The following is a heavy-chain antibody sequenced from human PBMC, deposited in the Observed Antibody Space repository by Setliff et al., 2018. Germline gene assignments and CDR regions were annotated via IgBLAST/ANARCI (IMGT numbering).Heavy chain of an antibody. CDR2: IYPGDSDT. V-gene: IGHV5-51*01. J-gene: IGHJ4*02. Sequence: GESLKISCKRSGYSFTNYWIGWVRQMPGKGLEWMGIIYPGDSDTRYSPSCQGQVTISADKSINTAYLQWSSLKASDTAMYYCARSTVTQDFDYWGQGTLVTVSS. CDR3: ARSTVTQDFDY. CDR1: GYSFTNYW. D-gene: IGHD4-17*01.